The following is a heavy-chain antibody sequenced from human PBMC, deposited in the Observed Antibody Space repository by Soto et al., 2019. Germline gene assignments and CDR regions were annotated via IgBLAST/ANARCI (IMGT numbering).Heavy chain of an antibody. Sequence: VNVACKTSAGTMSRSGISWVRQAPVQGMEWMGGIIPSFGTANYAQKFQGRVTITADESTSTADMELSSLRSEETAAYNYAIFAPDDVYVSVHGGR. J-gene: IGHJ2*01. D-gene: IGHD1-1*01. CDR2: IIPSFGTA. V-gene: IGHV1-69*13. CDR3: AIFAPDDVYVSVH. CDR1: AGTMSRSG.